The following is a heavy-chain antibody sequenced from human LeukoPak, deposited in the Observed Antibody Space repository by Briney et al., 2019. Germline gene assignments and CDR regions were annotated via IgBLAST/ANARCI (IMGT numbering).Heavy chain of an antibody. D-gene: IGHD5-24*01. CDR3: AKVEKMAAIYAYFDY. CDR1: GFTFSSYA. Sequence: GGSLRLSCAASGFTFSSYAMSWVRQAPGKGLEWVSGISSSGAGTYYADSVKGRFTISRDNSKYTLFLQMNTLRAEDTAVYYCAKVEKMAAIYAYFDYWGQGTLVTVSS. J-gene: IGHJ4*02. V-gene: IGHV3-23*01. CDR2: ISSSGAGT.